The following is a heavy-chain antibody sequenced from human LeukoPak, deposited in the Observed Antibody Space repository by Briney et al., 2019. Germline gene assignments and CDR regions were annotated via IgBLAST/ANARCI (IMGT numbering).Heavy chain of an antibody. J-gene: IGHJ4*02. CDR2: IYYSGST. CDR3: GGSAMITPWFFDY. Sequence: DPSETLSLTCTVSGGSISSYYWSWIRQSPGKGLEWVGYIYYSGSTHYNPSLKSRVTISIDTSENQFSLKLSSVTAADTAVYYCGGSAMITPWFFDYWGQGTLVTVSS. V-gene: IGHV4-59*01. CDR1: GGSISSYY. D-gene: IGHD5-18*01.